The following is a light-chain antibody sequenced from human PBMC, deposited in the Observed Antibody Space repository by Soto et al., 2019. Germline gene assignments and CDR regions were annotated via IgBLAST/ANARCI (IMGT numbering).Light chain of an antibody. CDR1: QSVSTN. J-gene: IGKJ4*01. CDR2: CAS. Sequence: EIVLTQSPGSLSLSPGEGATLSCRASQSVSTNVAWYQQRPGQPPKLLIFCASSRATGIPARFSGSGSGTEFTLTISSLQSEDSAVYYCQQRSNWPHTFGGGTKVDIK. CDR3: QQRSNWPHT. V-gene: IGKV3D-15*01.